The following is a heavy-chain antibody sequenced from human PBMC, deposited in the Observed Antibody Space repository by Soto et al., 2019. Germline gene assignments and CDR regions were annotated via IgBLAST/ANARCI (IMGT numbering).Heavy chain of an antibody. CDR3: TTGCRTGTFCY. D-gene: IGHD1-7*01. CDR1: GFSFSNAW. CDR2: IKTETDGGTT. Sequence: EVQLVESGGDLVKPGGSLRLSCAASGFSFSNAWMNWVRQAPGKGLEWVGRIKTETDGGTTDYVAPVKGRVTISRDDSKNMLYLQMNSLKTEDTAVYYCTTGCRTGTFCYWGQGILVTVSS. J-gene: IGHJ4*02. V-gene: IGHV3-15*07.